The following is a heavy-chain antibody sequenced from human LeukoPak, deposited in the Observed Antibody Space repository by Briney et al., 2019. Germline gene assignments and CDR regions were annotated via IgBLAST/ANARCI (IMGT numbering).Heavy chain of an antibody. Sequence: GGSLRLSCTASGFTFSNYFMSWVRQAPGKGLEWVSSISGSGGKTYYTDSVKGRFTISRDNSKNTLYLQMNSLRAEDTAVYYCARAGYQLLALYYFDYWGQGTLVTGSS. CDR2: ISGSGGKT. CDR3: ARAGYQLLALYYFDY. V-gene: IGHV3-23*01. D-gene: IGHD2-2*01. CDR1: GFTFSNYF. J-gene: IGHJ4*02.